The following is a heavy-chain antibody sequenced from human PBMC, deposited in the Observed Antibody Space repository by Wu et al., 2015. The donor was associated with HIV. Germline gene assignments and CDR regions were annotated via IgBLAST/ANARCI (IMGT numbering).Heavy chain of an antibody. J-gene: IGHJ4*02. CDR2: IIPIVGTA. V-gene: IGHV1-69*11. D-gene: IGHD1-26*01. Sequence: QVQLVQSGAEVKKPGSSVKVSCKASGGTFSSYGFSWVRQAPGQGLEWMGRIIPIVGTARYAQKFQGRVTITADESTSTAYMKLGSLTSEDTAVYYCVRDRTWDEDYWGQGTMVTVSS. CDR1: GGTFSSYG. CDR3: VRDRTWDEDY.